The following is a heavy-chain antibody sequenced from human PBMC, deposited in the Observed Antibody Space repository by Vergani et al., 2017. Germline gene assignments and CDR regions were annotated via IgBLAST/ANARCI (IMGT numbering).Heavy chain of an antibody. CDR2: IGVKGNS. V-gene: IGHV4-61*02. CDR1: GGSLDIHSQT. J-gene: IGHJ3*02. Sequence: QAQLQESGPRLVKPSQTLSLTCSFSGGSLDIHSQTWGWIRQPAGEGLEWIGLIGVKGNSNFSPSLVSRVTMSADASRGRFSLNLRSVTTSDTAVYYCVGVLHTSYILGAFDIWGQGIKVTVSS. CDR3: VGVLHTSYILGAFDI. D-gene: IGHD2-21*01.